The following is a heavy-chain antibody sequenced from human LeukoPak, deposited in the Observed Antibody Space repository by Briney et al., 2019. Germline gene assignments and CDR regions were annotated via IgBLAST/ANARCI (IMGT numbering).Heavy chain of an antibody. CDR3: ARGTYYYDSSGYYFDY. CDR1: GFTFSSHG. J-gene: IGHJ4*02. CDR2: IIPSGHTT. V-gene: IGHV3-48*04. D-gene: IGHD3-22*01. Sequence: GGSLRLSCVASGFTFSSHGMDWVRQAPGKGLEWVSGIIPSGHTTYYADSVRGRFTISRDNAKNSLYLQMNSLRAEDTAVYYCARGTYYYDSSGYYFDYWGQGTLVTVSS.